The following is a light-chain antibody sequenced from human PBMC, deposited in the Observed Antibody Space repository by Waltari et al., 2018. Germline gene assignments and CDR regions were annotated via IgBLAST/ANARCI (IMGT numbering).Light chain of an antibody. CDR3: QQGNSYPWT. J-gene: IGKJ1*01. V-gene: IGKV1-17*01. Sequence: DIQMSQSPSSLSASVGDRVTITCRASQGISSHLNWYQQKPGKVPKLLIYFANSLPSGVRSRFSGSGSGTEFTLTISSLQPEDFASYYCQQGNSYPWTFGQGTKVEIK. CDR2: FAN. CDR1: QGISSH.